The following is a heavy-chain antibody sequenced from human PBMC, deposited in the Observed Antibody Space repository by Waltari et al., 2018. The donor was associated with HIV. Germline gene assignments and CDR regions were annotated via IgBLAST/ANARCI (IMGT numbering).Heavy chain of an antibody. CDR1: GFTFADYA. Sequence: EVQLVESGGGLVQPGRSLRLSCAASGFTFADYAMHWVRQVPGKGLEWVSGITWNSGRTGYADSVKGRFIISRDNAKNSLYLQMNSLRVEDTALYYCAKSDIDYGMDVWGQGTTVTVSS. CDR2: ITWNSGRT. V-gene: IGHV3-9*01. CDR3: AKSDIDYGMDV. J-gene: IGHJ6*02. D-gene: IGHD2-15*01.